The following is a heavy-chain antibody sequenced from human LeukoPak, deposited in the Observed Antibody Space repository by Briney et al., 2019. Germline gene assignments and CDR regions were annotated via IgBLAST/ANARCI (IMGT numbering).Heavy chain of an antibody. J-gene: IGHJ6*02. CDR1: GYTFTGYY. CDR2: INPNSGGT. Sequence: ASVKVSCKASGYTFTGYYMHWVRRAPGQGLEWMGWINPNSGGTNYAQKFQDRVTMTRDTSISTAYMELSRLRSDDTAVYYCARDELGTLYYYYGMDVWGQGTTVTVSS. CDR3: ARDELGTLYYYYGMDV. D-gene: IGHD7-27*01. V-gene: IGHV1-2*02.